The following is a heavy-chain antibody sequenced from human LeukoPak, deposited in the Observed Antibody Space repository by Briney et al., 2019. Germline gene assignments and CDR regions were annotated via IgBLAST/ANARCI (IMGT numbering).Heavy chain of an antibody. CDR2: ISWNSGSI. J-gene: IGHJ4*02. CDR1: GFTFDDYA. V-gene: IGHV3-9*01. CDR3: AKDIRGSITMIVVALDY. Sequence: GGSLRLSCAASGFTFDDYAMHWARQAPGKGLEWVSGISWNSGSIGYADSVKGRFTISRDNAKNSLYLQMNSLRAEDTALYYCAKDIRGSITMIVVALDYWGQGTLVTVSS. D-gene: IGHD3-22*01.